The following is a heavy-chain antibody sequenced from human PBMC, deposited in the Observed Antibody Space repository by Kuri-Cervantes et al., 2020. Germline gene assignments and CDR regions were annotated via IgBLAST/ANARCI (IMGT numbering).Heavy chain of an antibody. D-gene: IGHD3-10*01. CDR1: GFTFDDYA. Sequence: SLTLSCALSGFTFDDYAMHWVRQAPGKGLEWVAGISWNSGSIGYADSVKGRFTISRDNATNSLYLQMNSLRAEDTALYYCAKDPEPYGTLLRFPDYWGQGTLVTVSS. CDR3: AKDPEPYGTLLRFPDY. CDR2: ISWNSGSI. J-gene: IGHJ4*02. V-gene: IGHV3-9*01.